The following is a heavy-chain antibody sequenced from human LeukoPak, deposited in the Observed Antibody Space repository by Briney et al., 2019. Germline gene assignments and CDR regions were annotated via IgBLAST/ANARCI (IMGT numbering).Heavy chain of an antibody. J-gene: IGHJ6*02. CDR2: ISGYNGYT. V-gene: IGHV1-18*01. Sequence: ASVKVSCKASGYTFNTYGISWVRQAPGQGLEWMGWISGYNGYTNYLQKFQGRVTMATDTSTSTAYMEVRSLRSDDTAVYYCARESRVYDILNGYYTDYQYGMDVWGQGTTVVVSS. CDR1: GYTFNTYG. D-gene: IGHD3-9*01. CDR3: ARESRVYDILNGYYTDYQYGMDV.